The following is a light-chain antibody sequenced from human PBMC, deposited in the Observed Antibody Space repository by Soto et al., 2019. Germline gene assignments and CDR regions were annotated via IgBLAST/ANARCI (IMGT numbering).Light chain of an antibody. CDR1: QSVSSS. CDR2: AAS. CDR3: QQYNNWPQT. V-gene: IGKV3-15*01. Sequence: EIVMTQSPATLSVSPGERATLSCRASQSVSSSLAWYQQKPGQAPRLRIYAASTRATGIPARFSGSGSGTAFTLTISSLQSEDFAVYYCQQYNNWPQTFGQGTKVEIK. J-gene: IGKJ1*01.